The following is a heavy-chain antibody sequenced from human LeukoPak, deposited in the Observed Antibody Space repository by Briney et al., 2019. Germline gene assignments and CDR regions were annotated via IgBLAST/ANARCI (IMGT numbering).Heavy chain of an antibody. D-gene: IGHD1-26*01. J-gene: IGHJ4*02. Sequence: KASETLSLTCAVSGNSISNTYYWGWIRQPPGKELEWIGSIYNSGSTHYNPSLKSRVTISVDTSKNRFSLKLSSVTAADTAVYYCARNSSGNYFDYWGQGTLVTVSS. CDR2: IYNSGST. CDR1: GNSISNTYY. V-gene: IGHV4-38-2*01. CDR3: ARNSSGNYFDY.